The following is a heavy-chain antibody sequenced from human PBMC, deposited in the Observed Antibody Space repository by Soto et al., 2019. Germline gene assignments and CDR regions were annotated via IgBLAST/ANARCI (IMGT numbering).Heavy chain of an antibody. J-gene: IGHJ4*02. CDR2: IYLNGGS. CDR1: GGSLGRRDW. V-gene: IGHV4-4*02. D-gene: IGHD4-17*01. Sequence: SGTLSLTCAVSGGSLGRRDWWSWVRQPPGKGLEWIGQIYLNGGSTYDPSLKTRVAISVDKSKNLLSLELRSVTTADTAVYYCVKNGEYSRHYWGQGALVTVSS. CDR3: VKNGEYSRHY.